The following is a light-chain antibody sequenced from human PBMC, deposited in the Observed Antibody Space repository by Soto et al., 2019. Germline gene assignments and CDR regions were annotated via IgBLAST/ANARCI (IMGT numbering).Light chain of an antibody. V-gene: IGKV2-28*01. CDR2: LGS. Sequence: VMTQSPLSLPVTPGEPASISCRSSQSLLHSNGYNYLDWYLQKPGQSPHLLIYLGSNRASGVPDRFSGSGSGTDFTLRISRVEAEDVGVYYCMQALQTPPTFGQGTKVEIK. CDR3: MQALQTPPT. CDR1: QSLLHSNGYNY. J-gene: IGKJ1*01.